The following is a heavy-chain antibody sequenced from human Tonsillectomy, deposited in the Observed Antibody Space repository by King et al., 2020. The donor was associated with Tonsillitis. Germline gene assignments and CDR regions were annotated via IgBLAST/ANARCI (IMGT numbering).Heavy chain of an antibody. J-gene: IGHJ5*02. Sequence: VQLVESGAEVKKPGASVKVSCKASGYRFTGYYLHWVRQAPGQGLEWMGWINPDSGGTKYAQNLQGRVTMTRDRSISTAYMELSRLTSDDTAVFFCARVVGGSGSHTVGFDTWGQGTLVTVSS. CDR3: ARVVGGSGSHTVGFDT. CDR2: INPDSGGT. CDR1: GYRFTGYY. V-gene: IGHV1-2*02. D-gene: IGHD3-10*01.